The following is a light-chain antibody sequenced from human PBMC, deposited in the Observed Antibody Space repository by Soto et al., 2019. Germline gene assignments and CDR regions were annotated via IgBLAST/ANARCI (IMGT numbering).Light chain of an antibody. CDR1: QNINNY. V-gene: IGKV1-33*01. J-gene: IGKJ1*01. Sequence: DVQMTQSASSLSASVVYRVTITCQASQNINNYLNWYQQKPGRAPKLLIYDASNLEAGVPSRFRGSGSGTDFTFTISRLQPEDIATYYCQQYENLPTFGQGTKVDIK. CDR2: DAS. CDR3: QQYENLPT.